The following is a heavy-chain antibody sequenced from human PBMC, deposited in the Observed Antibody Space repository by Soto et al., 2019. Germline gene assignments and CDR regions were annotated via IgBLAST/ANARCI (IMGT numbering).Heavy chain of an antibody. CDR3: ARSLGRHPSEPPRGHYFGEGSIFHFDK. J-gene: IGHJ4*02. V-gene: IGHV1-69*13. CDR1: GGTFTSYT. CDR2: LIPMFDIA. D-gene: IGHD3-10*01. Sequence: SVXVSCKAGGGTFTSYTFYWVREAPGQGLEGVGGLIPMFDIANYAERFRGRVMITADEATNTASMELSSLTSADTAVYFCARSLGRHPSEPPRGHYFGEGSIFHFDKWGQGPLVTVYS.